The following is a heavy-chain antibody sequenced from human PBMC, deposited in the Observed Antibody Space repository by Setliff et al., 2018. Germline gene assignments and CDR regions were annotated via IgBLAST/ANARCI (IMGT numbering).Heavy chain of an antibody. CDR1: GYSISSGFS. J-gene: IGHJ4*02. Sequence: SETLSLTCAVSGYSISSGFSWVWIRQSPGKGLEWIGRLHTSGSTNYNPSLKSRVTISVDTSKNQFSLKLSSVTAADTAVYYCRFWSGYYKNDYWGQGTLVTVSS. CDR3: RFWSGYYKNDY. V-gene: IGHV4-38-2*01. D-gene: IGHD3-3*01. CDR2: LHTSGST.